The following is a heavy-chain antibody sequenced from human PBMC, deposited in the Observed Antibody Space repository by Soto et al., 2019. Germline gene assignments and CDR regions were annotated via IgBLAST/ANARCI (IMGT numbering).Heavy chain of an antibody. CDR2: ITSSSSHI. CDR1: VFTFSSYS. J-gene: IGHJ6*03. V-gene: IGHV3-21*01. CDR3: AKDQGYYYYMDV. Sequence: EVQLVESGGGLVKPGGSLRLSCAASVFTFSSYSMTWVRQAPGKGLDWVSSITSSSSHIYYADSVKGRFTISRDNAKNSLYLQMNSLRAEDTAVYYCAKDQGYYYYMDVWGKGTTVTVSS.